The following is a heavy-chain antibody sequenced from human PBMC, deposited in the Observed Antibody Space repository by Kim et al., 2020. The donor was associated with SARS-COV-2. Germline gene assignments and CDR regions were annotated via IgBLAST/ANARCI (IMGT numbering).Heavy chain of an antibody. Sequence: EPSLKSRVTISLDTSKNQLPLKLSSVTAAGTAVYYCAGGAVLSSWSFDLWGRCTLVTVSS. CDR3: AGGAVLSSWSFDL. J-gene: IGHJ2*01. D-gene: IGHD6-6*01. V-gene: IGHV4-31*02.